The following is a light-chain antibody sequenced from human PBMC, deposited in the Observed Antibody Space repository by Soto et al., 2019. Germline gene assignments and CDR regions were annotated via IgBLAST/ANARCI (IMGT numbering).Light chain of an antibody. CDR2: GAS. Sequence: DIQMTQSPSTLSASVGDRVTITCRASQSISKWLDWYQQKPGKAPKLLIYGASSLESGVPSRFSGSGSGTEFTLTISSLQAYDFATYYCQQYNSYDMWSFGQGTKVDLK. CDR3: QQYNSYDMWS. CDR1: QSISKW. J-gene: IGKJ1*01. V-gene: IGKV1-5*01.